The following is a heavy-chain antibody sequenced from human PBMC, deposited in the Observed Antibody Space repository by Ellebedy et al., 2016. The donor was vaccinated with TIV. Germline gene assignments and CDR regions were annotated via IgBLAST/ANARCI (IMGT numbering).Heavy chain of an antibody. V-gene: IGHV3-74*01. CDR3: AGDLDV. D-gene: IGHD3-3*01. CDR1: RVTFRSYW. CDR2: INNDGSST. Sequence: GESLKISCAASRVTFRSYWMHWVRQAPGEGPVWVARINNDGSSTNYADSVKGRFTISRDNAESILYLQMNSLRVEDTAMYYCAGDLDVWGQGILVTVSS. J-gene: IGHJ4*02.